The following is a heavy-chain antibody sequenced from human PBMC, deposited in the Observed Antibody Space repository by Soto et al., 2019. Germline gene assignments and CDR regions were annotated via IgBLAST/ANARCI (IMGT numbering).Heavy chain of an antibody. CDR1: GYTLTELS. V-gene: IGHV1-24*01. CDR3: ATVIAVAGTGGWYAFAI. CDR2: FDPEDGET. D-gene: IGHD6-19*01. Sequence: ASVKVSCKVSGYTLTELSMHWVRQAPGKGLEWMGGFDPEDGETIYAQKFQGRVTMTEDTSTDTAYMELSSLRSEDTAVYYCATVIAVAGTGGWYAFAIWGQGTMVTVSS. J-gene: IGHJ3*02.